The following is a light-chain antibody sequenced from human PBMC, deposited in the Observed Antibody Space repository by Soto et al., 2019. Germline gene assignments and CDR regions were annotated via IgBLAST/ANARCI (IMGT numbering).Light chain of an antibody. CDR1: QRVSSTY. CDR2: GAS. J-gene: IGKJ4*01. V-gene: IGKV3-20*01. CDR3: QQYGSPLT. Sequence: ELVLTQSPGTLSLSPGERATLSCGASQRVSSTYLAWYQQKPGQAPRLLIYGASTRAIGIPDRFSGSGSGTDFTLTISRLEPEDFAVYYCQQYGSPLTFGGGTKVYIK.